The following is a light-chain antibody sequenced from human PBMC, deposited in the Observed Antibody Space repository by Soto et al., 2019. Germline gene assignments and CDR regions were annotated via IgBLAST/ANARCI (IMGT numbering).Light chain of an antibody. CDR2: EVS. CDR3: YSYAGSNNWGV. V-gene: IGLV2-8*01. J-gene: IGLJ2*01. Sequence: QSVLTQPPSASGSPGQSVAISCTGTSSDVGGYNYVSWYQQHPGKAPKLMIYEVSKRPSGVPNRFSGSKSGNTASLTVSGLQTEDEAVYYCYSYAGSNNWGVFGGGTSSPS. CDR1: SSDVGGYNY.